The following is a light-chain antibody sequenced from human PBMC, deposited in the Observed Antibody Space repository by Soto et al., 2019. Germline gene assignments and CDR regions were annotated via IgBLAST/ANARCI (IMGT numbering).Light chain of an antibody. CDR2: GVS. Sequence: EIVLTQSPGTLSLSPGERATLSCRASQSITSRYLAWYQQKPGQAPRLLIYGVSGRATGIPDRFSGSGSGTDFNLTIRRLEPEDFAVYYCHQYGYSPPWTFGQGTKVEIK. CDR1: QSITSRY. V-gene: IGKV3-20*01. CDR3: HQYGYSPPWT. J-gene: IGKJ1*01.